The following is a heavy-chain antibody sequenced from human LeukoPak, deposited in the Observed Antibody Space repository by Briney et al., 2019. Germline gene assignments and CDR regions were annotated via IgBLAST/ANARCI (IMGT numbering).Heavy chain of an antibody. J-gene: IGHJ4*02. CDR3: ARGIVGATLD. D-gene: IGHD1-26*01. Sequence: RASETLSLTCTVSGDSISSYYWSWIRQPPGKGLEWIGRIFTSGRTNYNPSLKSRVTMSVDTSKNQFSLKLSSVTAADTAVYYCARGIVGATLDWGQGTLVTVSS. V-gene: IGHV4-4*07. CDR1: GDSISSYY. CDR2: IFTSGRT.